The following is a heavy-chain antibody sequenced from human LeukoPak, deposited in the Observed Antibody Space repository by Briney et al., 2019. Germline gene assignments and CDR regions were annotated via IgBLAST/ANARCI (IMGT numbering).Heavy chain of an antibody. J-gene: IGHJ4*02. D-gene: IGHD4-17*01. CDR3: AKGLMTTVTPLGY. CDR1: GFTFSNYG. CDR2: TRYDGSNE. V-gene: IGHV3-30*02. Sequence: GGSLRLSCAASGFTFSNYGMYWVRQAPGKGLEWVAFTRYDGSNEHYSDSVKGRFTISRDNSKNTLYLQMNSLRAEDTAVYSCAKGLMTTVTPLGYWGQGTLVTASS.